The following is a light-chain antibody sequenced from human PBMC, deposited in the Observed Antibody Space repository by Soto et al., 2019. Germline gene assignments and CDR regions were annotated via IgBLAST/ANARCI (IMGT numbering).Light chain of an antibody. J-gene: IGKJ3*01. V-gene: IGKV1-39*01. CDR1: QSISSN. Sequence: DIQMTQSPSSLSASVGDRVTIACRASQSISSNLNWYQQKLGKAPKLLIFGASSLQSGVPSRFSGSGSGTDFTLTISSLQPEDFATYYCQQSYSLFTFGPGTKVDI. CDR2: GAS. CDR3: QQSYSLFT.